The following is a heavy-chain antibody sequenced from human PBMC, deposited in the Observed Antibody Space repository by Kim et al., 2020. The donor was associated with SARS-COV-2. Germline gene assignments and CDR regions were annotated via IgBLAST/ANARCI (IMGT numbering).Heavy chain of an antibody. D-gene: IGHD3-10*01. CDR2: ISGDGGST. V-gene: IGHV3-43*02. J-gene: IGHJ6*04. Sequence: GGSLRLSCAASGFTFDDYAMHWVRQAPGKGLEWVSIISGDGGSTYYADSVKGRFTISRDNSKNSLYLQMNSLRTEDNALYYCAKDTFRGEGQYDYYYGMDVCGERTTVSPSS. CDR3: AKDTFRGEGQYDYYYGMDV. CDR1: GFTFDDYA.